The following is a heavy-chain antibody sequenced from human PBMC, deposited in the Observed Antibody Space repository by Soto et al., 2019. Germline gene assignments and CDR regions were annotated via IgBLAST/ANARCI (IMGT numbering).Heavy chain of an antibody. V-gene: IGHV1-8*01. CDR2: MNPNSGNT. CDR3: ARGVKYGAYSRWFDP. J-gene: IGHJ5*02. CDR1: GYTFTSYD. Sequence: QVQLVQSGAEVKKPGASVKVSCKASGYTFTSYDINWVRQATGQGLEYLGWMNPNSGNTGYVQKFQGRVPMPRDTSISTAYMELSSLRSEDTAVYFCARGVKYGAYSRWFDPWGQGTLVTVSS. D-gene: IGHD4-17*01.